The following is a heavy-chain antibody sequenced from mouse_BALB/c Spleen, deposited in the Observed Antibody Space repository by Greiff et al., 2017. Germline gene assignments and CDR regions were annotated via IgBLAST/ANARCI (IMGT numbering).Heavy chain of an antibody. CDR1: GYSFTGYN. CDR2: IDPYNGGT. Sequence: EVQLQQSGPELGKPWASVKISCKASGYSFTGYNMYWVKQSHRKSLEWIGYIDPYNGGTSYNQKSKGKATLTVDKSSSTAYMHLNSLTSEDSAIYYCARGSYDGYSYFDYWGQGTTLTVSS. J-gene: IGHJ2*01. CDR3: ARGSYDGYSYFDY. D-gene: IGHD2-3*01. V-gene: IGHV1S135*01.